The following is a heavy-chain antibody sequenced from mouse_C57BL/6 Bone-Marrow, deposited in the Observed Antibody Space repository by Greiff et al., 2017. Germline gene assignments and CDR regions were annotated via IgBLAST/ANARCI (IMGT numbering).Heavy chain of an antibody. CDR2: ILPGSGST. CDR3: AFYDSCPVYFDY. J-gene: IGHJ2*01. Sequence: QVQLKESGAELMKPGASVKLSCKATGYTFTGYWIEWVKQRPGHGLEWIGEILPGSGSTYYNEKFKGKATFTADTSSNTAYMQLSSLTTEDSAIYYCAFYDSCPVYFDYWGQGTTLTVSS. V-gene: IGHV1-9*01. D-gene: IGHD2-3*01. CDR1: GYTFTGYW.